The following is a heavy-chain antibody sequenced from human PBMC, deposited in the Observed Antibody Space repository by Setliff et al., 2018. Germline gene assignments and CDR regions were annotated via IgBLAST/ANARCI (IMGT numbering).Heavy chain of an antibody. Sequence: LRLSCAASGFTFSSYAMSWVRQAPGKGLEWVSAISGSGGSTYYADSVKGRFTISRDNSKNTLYLQMNSLRAEDTAVYYCAKDRNDSSGYPVGWFDPWGQGTLVTVSS. V-gene: IGHV3-23*01. CDR1: GFTFSSYA. D-gene: IGHD3-22*01. CDR3: AKDRNDSSGYPVGWFDP. J-gene: IGHJ5*02. CDR2: ISGSGGST.